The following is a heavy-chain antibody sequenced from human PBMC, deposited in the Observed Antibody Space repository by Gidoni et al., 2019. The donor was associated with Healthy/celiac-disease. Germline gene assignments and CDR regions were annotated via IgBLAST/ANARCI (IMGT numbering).Heavy chain of an antibody. V-gene: IGHV1-2*02. Sequence: QVQLVPSGAEVKKPGASVKVSCKASGYTFTGYYMPWGRQAPGQGLEWMGWINPNSGGTNYAQKFQGRVTMHRDTSISTAYMELSRLRSDDTAVYYCARAGFLEWLLYRFDPWGQGTLVTVSS. CDR1: GYTFTGYY. D-gene: IGHD3-3*01. CDR2: INPNSGGT. CDR3: ARAGFLEWLLYRFDP. J-gene: IGHJ5*02.